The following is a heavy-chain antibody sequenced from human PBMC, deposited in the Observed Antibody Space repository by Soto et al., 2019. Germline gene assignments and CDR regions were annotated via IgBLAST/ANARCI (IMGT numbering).Heavy chain of an antibody. Sequence: PSETPSLTCAVYGGSFSGYYWSWICQPPEKGLDWIGYIIYSGSFNYNPSLRSRVLIFADTSKNQFTLTLSSVTAADTAVYYCARAPDTPSIFGVALPSFFAYWGQGTLVTVSS. CDR3: ARAPDTPSIFGVALPSFFAY. J-gene: IGHJ4*02. D-gene: IGHD3-3*01. V-gene: IGHV4-34*09. CDR1: GGSFSGYY. CDR2: IIYSGSF.